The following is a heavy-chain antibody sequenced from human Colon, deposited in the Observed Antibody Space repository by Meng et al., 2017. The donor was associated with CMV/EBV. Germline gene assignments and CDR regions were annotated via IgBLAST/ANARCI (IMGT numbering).Heavy chain of an antibody. J-gene: IGHJ4*02. CDR2: ISHDGRNQ. V-gene: IGHV3-30*04. D-gene: IGHD1-7*01. CDR1: GFTFSNFA. Sequence: GESLKISCAASGFTFSNFAMHWVRQAPGKGLEWVALISHDGRNQFYADSVKGRVKGRFTISRDNSKSTLYLQINSLRAEDTAVYYCARDPLQLGVNDSFDYWGQGTLVTVSS. CDR3: ARDPLQLGVNDSFDY.